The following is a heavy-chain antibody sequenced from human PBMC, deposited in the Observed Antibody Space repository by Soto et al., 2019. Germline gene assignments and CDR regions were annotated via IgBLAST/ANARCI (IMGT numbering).Heavy chain of an antibody. Sequence: GESLKISCKGSGYSFTSYWIGWVRQMPGKGLEWMGISYPGDSDTRSSPSFQGQVTISADKSISTSYLQWSSLKASDTAMYYCSRQAGDPSAFDIWGQGTMVTVSS. CDR2: SYPGDSDT. D-gene: IGHD7-27*01. CDR1: GYSFTSYW. J-gene: IGHJ3*02. CDR3: SRQAGDPSAFDI. V-gene: IGHV5-51*01.